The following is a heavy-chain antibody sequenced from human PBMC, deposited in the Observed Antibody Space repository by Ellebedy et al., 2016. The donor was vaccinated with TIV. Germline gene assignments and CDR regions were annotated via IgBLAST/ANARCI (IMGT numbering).Heavy chain of an antibody. CDR2: ISSSATYI. CDR3: ARPGASYSSSWYDFDC. V-gene: IGHV3-21*01. D-gene: IGHD6-13*01. Sequence: GESLKISCAASGFTFSSFTMNWVRQAPGKGLEWVSSISSSATYIHNADSVKGRFTISRDNAKNSLHLQMNSLRVEDTAVYYCARPGASYSSSWYDFDCWGQGTLVTVSS. J-gene: IGHJ4*02. CDR1: GFTFSSFT.